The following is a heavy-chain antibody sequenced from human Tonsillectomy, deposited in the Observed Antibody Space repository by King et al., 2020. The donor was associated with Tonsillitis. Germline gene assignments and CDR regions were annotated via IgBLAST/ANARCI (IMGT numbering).Heavy chain of an antibody. D-gene: IGHD3-16*01. CDR1: GFTFSDHD. CDR3: AIFRRTWGY. V-gene: IGHV3-72*01. CDR2: CRSKNKGYTT. J-gene: IGHJ4*02. Sequence: VQLVESGGGLVQPGGSLRLSCTASGFTFSDHDMDWVRQAPGKGLEWVGRCRSKNKGYTTEYAASVKGRFTISRDASMNSLYLQLNSLKTEDTAVYYCAIFRRTWGYWGQGTLVTVSS.